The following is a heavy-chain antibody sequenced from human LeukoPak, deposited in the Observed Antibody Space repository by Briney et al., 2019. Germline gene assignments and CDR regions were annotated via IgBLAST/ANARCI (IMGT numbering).Heavy chain of an antibody. CDR1: GGSISNDY. V-gene: IGHV4-59*08. CDR3: ATKPAGRGRFDY. J-gene: IGHJ4*02. Sequence: SETLSLTCTISGGSISNDYWSRIRQPPGKGLEWIGYIYYSGTTNYNPSLKSRVTMSVDTSKNQFSLKLRSVTAADTAVYYCATKPAGRGRFDYWGQGILVTVSS. CDR2: IYYSGTT. D-gene: IGHD6-19*01.